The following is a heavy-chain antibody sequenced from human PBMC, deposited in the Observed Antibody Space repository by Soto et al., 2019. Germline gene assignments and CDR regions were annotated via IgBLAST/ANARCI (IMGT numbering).Heavy chain of an antibody. CDR2: ISWNRGSI. J-gene: IGHJ3*01. Sequence: SLRLSCAASGFTFSSYAMNGVRLAPGKGLEWVSGISWNRGSIGYADSVKGRFTISRDNAQNSLYLEMNSLRAEDTAFYCCANDSFD. CDR3: ANDSFD. CDR1: GFTFSSYA. V-gene: IGHV3-9*01.